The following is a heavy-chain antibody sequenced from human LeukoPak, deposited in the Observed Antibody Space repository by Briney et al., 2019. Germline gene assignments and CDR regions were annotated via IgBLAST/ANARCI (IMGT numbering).Heavy chain of an antibody. V-gene: IGHV4-39*07. J-gene: IGHJ4*02. CDR2: IYYSRST. CDR1: GGSISSSSYY. D-gene: IGHD3-9*01. Sequence: SETLSLTCTVSGGSISSSSYYWGWIRQPPGKGLEWIGSIYYSRSTYYNPSLKSRVTISVDTSKNQFSLKLSSVTAADTAVYYCAGNDILTGYYDYWGQGTLVTVSS. CDR3: AGNDILTGYYDY.